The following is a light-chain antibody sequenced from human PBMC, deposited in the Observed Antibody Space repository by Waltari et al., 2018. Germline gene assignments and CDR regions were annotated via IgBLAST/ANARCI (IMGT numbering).Light chain of an antibody. CDR3: QKYGTLPAT. Sequence: EIVLTQSPGTLSLSPGERATLSCRASQSVGRTLAWYQQRPGQAPRLLIYDASSRATGIPDRFSGSGSGTDFSLTISRLEPEDFARYYCQKYGTLPATFGQGTKVEMK. CDR2: DAS. J-gene: IGKJ1*01. V-gene: IGKV3-20*01. CDR1: QSVGRT.